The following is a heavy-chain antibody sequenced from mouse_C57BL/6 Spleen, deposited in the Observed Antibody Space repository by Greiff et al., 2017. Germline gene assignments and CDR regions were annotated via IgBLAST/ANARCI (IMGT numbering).Heavy chain of an antibody. V-gene: IGHV1-55*01. Sequence: QVQLQQPGAELVKPGASVKMSCKASGYTFTSYWITWVKQRPGQGLEWIGDIYPGSGSTNYNEKFKSKATLTVDTSSSTAYMQLSSLTSEDSAVYYCASSDSSGSSWFADWGQGTLVTVSA. CDR1: GYTFTSYW. CDR2: IYPGSGST. CDR3: ASSDSSGSSWFAD. D-gene: IGHD3-2*02. J-gene: IGHJ3*01.